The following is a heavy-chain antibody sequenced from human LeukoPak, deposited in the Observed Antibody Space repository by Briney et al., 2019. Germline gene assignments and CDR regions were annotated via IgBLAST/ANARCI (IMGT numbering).Heavy chain of an antibody. J-gene: IGHJ3*02. Sequence: GASVKVSCKASGGTFSSYAISWVRQAPGQGLEWMGRIIPIFGTANYAQKFQGRVTITTDESTSTAYMELSSLRSEDTAVYYCAREGTTIFGVVIPDAFDIWGQGTMVTVSS. V-gene: IGHV1-69*05. D-gene: IGHD3-3*01. CDR1: GGTFSSYA. CDR3: AREGTTIFGVVIPDAFDI. CDR2: IIPIFGTA.